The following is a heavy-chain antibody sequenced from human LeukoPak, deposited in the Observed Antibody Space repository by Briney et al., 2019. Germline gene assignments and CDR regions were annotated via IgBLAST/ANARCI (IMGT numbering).Heavy chain of an antibody. J-gene: IGHJ4*02. CDR1: AFTLSSYS. V-gene: IGHV3-21*01. CDR2: ISSSSSYI. Sequence: GRSLRPSCAASAFTLSSYSMNWVRQAPGKGLEWVSSISSSSSYIYYADSVKGRFTISRDNAKNSLYLQMNSLRAEDTAVYYCARSYDSSEYYFDYWGQGTLVTVSS. CDR3: ARSYDSSEYYFDY. D-gene: IGHD3-22*01.